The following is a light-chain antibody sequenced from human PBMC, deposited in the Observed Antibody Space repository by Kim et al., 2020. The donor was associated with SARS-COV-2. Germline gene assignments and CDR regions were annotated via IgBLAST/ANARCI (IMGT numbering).Light chain of an antibody. CDR1: QSVSGD. Sequence: SPRERDTHSCRASQSVSGDSAWHQQKRSQAPRLLIYGTSPTARGLPARFGGRGCGTEFTLTIRSLESEDFAVYCCQQCNNWPPVTIGRGARLEI. J-gene: IGKJ5*01. CDR2: GTS. V-gene: IGKV3-15*01. CDR3: QQCNNWPPVT.